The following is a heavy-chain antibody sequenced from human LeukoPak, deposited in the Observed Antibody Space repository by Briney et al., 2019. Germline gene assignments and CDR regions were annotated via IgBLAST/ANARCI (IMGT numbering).Heavy chain of an antibody. D-gene: IGHD5-18*01. CDR3: ARDSAPGDTYGLLGIDS. CDR2: INLNSGGT. J-gene: IGHJ4*02. Sequence: ASVKVSCKASGYTFTGYYMHWVRQAPGQGLEWMGWINLNSGGTNYAQTFQGRVTMTRDTPIRTAYMQLSRLTSDDTAVYYCARDSAPGDTYGLLGIDSWGQGTLVTVSS. CDR1: GYTFTGYY. V-gene: IGHV1-2*02.